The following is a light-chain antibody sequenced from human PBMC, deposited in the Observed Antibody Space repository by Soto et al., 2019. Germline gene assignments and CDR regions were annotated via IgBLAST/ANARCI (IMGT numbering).Light chain of an antibody. V-gene: IGKV2-28*01. CDR2: LGS. J-gene: IGKJ2*01. Sequence: DIVVTQSPLSLPVTPGEAASISCRSSQSLLHSNGYNYLDWYLQKPGQSPQLLIYLGSNRASGVPDRFSGSGSGTDFTLKISRVEAEDVGIYYCMQALQTRPNTFGQGTKLEIK. CDR3: MQALQTRPNT. CDR1: QSLLHSNGYNY.